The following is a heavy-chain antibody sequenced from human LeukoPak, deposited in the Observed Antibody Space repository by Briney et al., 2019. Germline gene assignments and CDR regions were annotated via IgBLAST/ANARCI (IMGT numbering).Heavy chain of an antibody. CDR2: ISSSGSTI. J-gene: IGHJ6*02. CDR1: GFTFSDYY. D-gene: IGHD5-12*01. CDR3: ARERVAGRGRWLRSADYGMDV. Sequence: GGSLRLSCAASGFTFSDYYMSWIRQAPGKGLEWVSYISSSGSTIYYADSVKGRFTTSRDNAKNSLYLQMNSLRAEDTAVYYCARERVAGRGRWLRSADYGMDVWGQGTTVTVSS. V-gene: IGHV3-11*01.